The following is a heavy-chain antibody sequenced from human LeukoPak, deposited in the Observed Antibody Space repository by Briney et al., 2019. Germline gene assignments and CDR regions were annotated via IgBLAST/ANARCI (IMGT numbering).Heavy chain of an antibody. CDR3: ASAKSDYYYYYMDV. J-gene: IGHJ6*03. CDR2: IYTSGST. V-gene: IGHV4-4*09. CDR1: GGSISGYY. Sequence: PSETLSLTCTVSGGSISGYYWRWIRQPPGKGLEWIGYIYTSGSTNYNPSLKSRVTISVDTSKNQFSLKLSSVTAADTAVYYCASAKSDYYYYYMDVWGKGTTVTVSS.